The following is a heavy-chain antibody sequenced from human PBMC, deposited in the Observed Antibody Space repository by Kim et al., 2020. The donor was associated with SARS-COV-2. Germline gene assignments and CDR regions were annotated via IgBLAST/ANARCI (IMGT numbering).Heavy chain of an antibody. J-gene: IGHJ4*02. Sequence: SETLSLTCTVSGGSINYYWSWIRQPPGKGLEWIGCIYYSGSADYNPSLKSRATISVDMFKKQVYLKLSSVTAVATAGYFCARGEQWQDFDYWGQGTLVTVSS. CDR3: ARGEQWQDFDY. D-gene: IGHD6-19*01. CDR2: IYYSGSA. CDR1: GGSINYY. V-gene: IGHV4-59*13.